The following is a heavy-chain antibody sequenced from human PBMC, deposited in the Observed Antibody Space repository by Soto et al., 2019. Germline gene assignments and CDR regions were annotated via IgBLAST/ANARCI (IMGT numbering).Heavy chain of an antibody. CDR1: GYTFTTYA. D-gene: IGHD6-6*01. Sequence: QVQLVQSGAEVKKPGASVKVSCKASGYTFTTYAISWVRQATGQGLEWMGRISTYNGNTKYAQKLQGRVTMTTDTSTSTAYMELRSLRSDDTAVYYCARDPQYSTSSQVFDSWGQGTLVTVSS. V-gene: IGHV1-18*01. CDR2: ISTYNGNT. J-gene: IGHJ4*02. CDR3: ARDPQYSTSSQVFDS.